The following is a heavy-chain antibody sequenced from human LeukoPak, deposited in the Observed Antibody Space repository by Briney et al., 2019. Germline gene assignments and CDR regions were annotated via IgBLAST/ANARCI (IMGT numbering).Heavy chain of an antibody. CDR1: GFTFSSYG. CDR3: ARAIHTAMVTGYYYGMDV. CDR2: IWYDGSNK. Sequence: GGSLRLSCAASGFTFSSYGMHWVRQAPGKGLEWVAVIWYDGSNKYYADSVKGRFTISRDNSKSTLYLQMNSLRAEDTAVYYCARAIHTAMVTGYYYGMDVWGQGTTVTVSS. J-gene: IGHJ6*02. V-gene: IGHV3-33*01. D-gene: IGHD5-18*01.